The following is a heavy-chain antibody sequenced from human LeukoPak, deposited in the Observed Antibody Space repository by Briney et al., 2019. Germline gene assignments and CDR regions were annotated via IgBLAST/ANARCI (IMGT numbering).Heavy chain of an antibody. D-gene: IGHD1-20*01. CDR1: GFDFSASW. Sequence: GGSLRLSCSASGFDFSASWMNWVRQVPGKRPEWVGDINLSGSAKLYVDSVKGRFTISRDNAKNTLYLQMNSLRAEDTAVYYCVAYNWNYPDYWGQGTLVTVSS. V-gene: IGHV3-7*01. CDR2: INLSGSAK. J-gene: IGHJ4*02. CDR3: VAYNWNYPDY.